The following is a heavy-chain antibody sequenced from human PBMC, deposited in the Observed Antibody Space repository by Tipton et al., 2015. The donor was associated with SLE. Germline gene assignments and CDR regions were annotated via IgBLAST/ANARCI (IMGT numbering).Heavy chain of an antibody. CDR3: ARDLPGYYYMDV. Sequence: SLRLSCVASGFSFNNYNMNWVRQAAGKGLEWVSSIHTYSSYVSYADSVKGRFTISRDNAKNSLYLQMNSLRAEDTAVYYCARDLPGYYYMDVWGKGTTVTVSS. CDR1: GFSFNNYN. V-gene: IGHV3-21*01. CDR2: IHTYSSYV. J-gene: IGHJ6*03. D-gene: IGHD7-27*01.